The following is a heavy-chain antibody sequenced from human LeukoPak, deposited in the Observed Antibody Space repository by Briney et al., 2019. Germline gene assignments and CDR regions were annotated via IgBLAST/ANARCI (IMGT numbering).Heavy chain of an antibody. CDR3: ARELDYGDFYFDY. CDR2: ISSSGSTI. CDR1: GFTFSSYA. J-gene: IGHJ4*02. V-gene: IGHV3-48*03. Sequence: GGSLRLSCAASGFTFSSYAMSWVRQAPGKGLEWVSYISSSGSTIYYADSVKGRFTISRDNAKNSLYLQMNSLRAEDTAVYYCARELDYGDFYFDYWGQGTLVTVSS. D-gene: IGHD4-17*01.